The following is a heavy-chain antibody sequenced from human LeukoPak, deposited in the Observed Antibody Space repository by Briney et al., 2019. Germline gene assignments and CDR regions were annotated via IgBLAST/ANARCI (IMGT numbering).Heavy chain of an antibody. CDR2: IYTSGST. CDR3: ARVHPLVVVAATPPFFFDY. J-gene: IGHJ4*02. V-gene: IGHV4-61*02. D-gene: IGHD2-15*01. Sequence: PSETLSLTCTVSGGSISSGSYYWSWIRQPAGKGLEWIGRIYTSGSTNYNPSLKSRVTISVDTSKNQFSLKLSSVTTADTAVYYCARVHPLVVVAATPPFFFDYWGQGTLVTVSS. CDR1: GGSISSGSYY.